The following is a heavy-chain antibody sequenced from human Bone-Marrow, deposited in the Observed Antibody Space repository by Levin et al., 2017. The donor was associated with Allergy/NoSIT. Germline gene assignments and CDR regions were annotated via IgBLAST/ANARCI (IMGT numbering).Heavy chain of an antibody. Sequence: PGGSLRLSCAASGFTFSTYSMNWVRQAPGKGLEWVSYISSSSSYIYYADSVKGRFTISRDNATNSLYLQMNSLRAQDTAVYYCARGRWSPYYYDSGGYHLEYYLGYWGQGTLVTVSS. CDR1: GFTFSTYS. CDR3: ARGRWSPYYYDSGGYHLEYYLGY. V-gene: IGHV3-21*01. CDR2: ISSSSSYI. D-gene: IGHD3-22*01. J-gene: IGHJ4*02.